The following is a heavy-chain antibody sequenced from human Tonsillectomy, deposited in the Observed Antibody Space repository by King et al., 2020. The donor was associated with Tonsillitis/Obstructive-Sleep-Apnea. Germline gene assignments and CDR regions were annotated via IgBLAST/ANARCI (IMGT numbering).Heavy chain of an antibody. V-gene: IGHV3-64D*06. CDR3: LKATLQQLAPTDY. CDR2: ISSNGDST. CDR1: GFTFSNYA. J-gene: IGHJ4*02. D-gene: IGHD6-13*01. Sequence: VQLVESGGGLVQPGGSLRLSCSASGFTFSNYAMHWGRQAPGKGLEYVSAISSNGDSTYYADSVKGRFTISRDNSKNTLYLQMSSLRAEDTAVYYCLKATLQQLAPTDYWGQGTLVTVSS.